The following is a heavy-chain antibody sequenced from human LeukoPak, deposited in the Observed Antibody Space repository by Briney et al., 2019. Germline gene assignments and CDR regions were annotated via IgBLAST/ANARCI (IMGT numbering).Heavy chain of an antibody. J-gene: IGHJ3*01. V-gene: IGHV3-7*03. Sequence: GGSLRLSCAASGFTFSTYWMNWFRQTPGKGLEWVAKIKADGGEKDHVASVKGRFTISRDDSKNMVYLQLNSLRVDDTAVYYCARADSSGSFLGDALDFWGQGTLVIVSS. D-gene: IGHD3-22*01. CDR1: GFTFSTYW. CDR2: IKADGGEK. CDR3: ARADSSGSFLGDALDF.